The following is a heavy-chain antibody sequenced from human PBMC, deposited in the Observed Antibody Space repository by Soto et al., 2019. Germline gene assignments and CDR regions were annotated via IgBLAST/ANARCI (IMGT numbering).Heavy chain of an antibody. CDR2: INPLKGDT. J-gene: IGHJ3*01. CDR3: ARVKVPAAILGAFDL. D-gene: IGHD2-2*01. CDR1: GYTFSTYG. V-gene: IGHV1-18*01. Sequence: GASVKVSCKASGYTFSTYGITWVRQAPGPGLDWMGWINPLKGDTNSEARVQDRVTMTTDTSTRTAYMELRSLRSDDTAVYYCARVKVPAAILGAFDLWGQGTLVTVS.